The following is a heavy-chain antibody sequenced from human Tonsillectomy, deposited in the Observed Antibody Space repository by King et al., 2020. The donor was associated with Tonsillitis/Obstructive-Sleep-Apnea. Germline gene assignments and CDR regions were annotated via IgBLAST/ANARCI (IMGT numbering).Heavy chain of an antibody. CDR3: TTTPNGDYVTNTYYYYYYMDV. CDR1: GFSFRNAW. V-gene: IGHV3-15*01. CDR2: IKSKTDGGTT. J-gene: IGHJ6*03. Sequence: EVQLVESGGGLVKPGGSLRLSCVASGFSFRNAWMTWVRQAPGKGLEWVGRIKSKTDGGTTDYAAPVKGRFTISRDDSKSTLYLQMNSLTTEDTAVYYCTTTPNGDYVTNTYYYYYYMDVWGTGTSVTVSS. D-gene: IGHD4-17*01.